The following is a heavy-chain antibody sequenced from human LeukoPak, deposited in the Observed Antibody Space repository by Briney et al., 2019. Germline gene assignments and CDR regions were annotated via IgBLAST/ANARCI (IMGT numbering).Heavy chain of an antibody. V-gene: IGHV4-59*11. CDR1: GDSISSHC. CDR3: ATGYSSTWYYFDY. Sequence: SETLSLTCTVSGDSISSHCWSWIRQPPGKGLEWIGYIYHSGRTNYDPSLRGRVTISADTAKDQFSLKLASVTAADTAVYYCATGYSSTWYYFDYWGQGTLVTVSS. J-gene: IGHJ4*02. D-gene: IGHD6-13*01. CDR2: IYHSGRT.